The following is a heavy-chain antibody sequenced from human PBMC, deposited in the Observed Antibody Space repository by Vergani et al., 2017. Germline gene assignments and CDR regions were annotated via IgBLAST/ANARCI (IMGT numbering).Heavy chain of an antibody. CDR1: GYTFTGYY. D-gene: IGHD6-13*01. V-gene: IGHV1-2*02. Sequence: QVQLVQSGAEVKKPGASVKVSCKASGYTFTGYYMHWVRQAPGQGLEWMGWINPNSGGTNYAQKFQGRVTMTRDTSISTAYMELSRLRSDDTTVYYCAIDPNSRIAAAGTLGYWGPGTRVTVSS. CDR3: AIDPNSRIAAAGTLGY. CDR2: INPNSGGT. J-gene: IGHJ4*02.